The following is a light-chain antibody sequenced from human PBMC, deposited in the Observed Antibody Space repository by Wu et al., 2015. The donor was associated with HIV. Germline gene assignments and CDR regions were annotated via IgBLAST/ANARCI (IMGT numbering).Light chain of an antibody. CDR3: QQYGSSPS. Sequence: EIVLTQSPGTLSLSPGERATLSCRASQSVSSSYLAWYQQKPGQAPRLLIYGTSSRATGIPGRFSGSGSGTDFTLTISRLEPEDFAVYYCQQYGSSPSFGGGTKVEIK. CDR2: GTS. V-gene: IGKV3-20*01. CDR1: QSVSSSY. J-gene: IGKJ4*01.